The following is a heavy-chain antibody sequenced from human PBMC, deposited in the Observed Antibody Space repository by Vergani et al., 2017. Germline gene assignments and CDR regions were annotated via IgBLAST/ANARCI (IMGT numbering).Heavy chain of an antibody. CDR3: VRARCSGPCFMSNWFDS. D-gene: IGHD5-12*01. CDR2: IKSDGSIT. J-gene: IGHJ5*01. CDR1: GFSFSGYR. V-gene: IGHV3-74*01. Sequence: EVHLVESGGGLIHPGGSLRLSCEGSGFSFSGYRMHWVRQSPEKGLVWVSRIKSDGSITNYADSVKGRFTISRDNAKNTLYLEMNSLRGDDTAIYYCVRARCSGPCFMSNWFDSWGQGTLVTVSS.